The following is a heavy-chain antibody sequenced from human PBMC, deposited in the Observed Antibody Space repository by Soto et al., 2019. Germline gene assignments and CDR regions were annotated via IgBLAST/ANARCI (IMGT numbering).Heavy chain of an antibody. CDR1: GYTFAAYY. Sequence: QVQLVQSGAEVKGPGASVKVSCKTSGYTFAAYYIHWVRQAPGQGLEWMGFIFPNSGGSTTSAQQLEGRVPVTRDSSISTAYRELSGLTPDDTAVYYCEKDEGGIFESWVQGTLVTVSS. CDR2: IFPNSGGST. V-gene: IGHV1-2*02. CDR3: EKDEGGIFES. D-gene: IGHD3-16*01. J-gene: IGHJ4*01.